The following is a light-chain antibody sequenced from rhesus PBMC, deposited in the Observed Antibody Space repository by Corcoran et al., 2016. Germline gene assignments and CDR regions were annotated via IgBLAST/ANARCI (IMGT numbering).Light chain of an antibody. CDR2: RTS. CDR3: LQYNTDPPT. Sequence: DIQMTQSPSSLSASVGDRVIITCRASQAISTSFNWYQQRPGKPPTRLIYRTSSLESGVPPRFSGSGSGTDFTLAISSLQPEDFATYYWLQYNTDPPTFGQGTRVEI. CDR1: QAISTS. J-gene: IGKJ1*01. V-gene: IGKV1-43*02.